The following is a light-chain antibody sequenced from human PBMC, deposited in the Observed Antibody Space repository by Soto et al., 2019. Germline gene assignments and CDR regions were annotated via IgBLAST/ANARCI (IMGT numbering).Light chain of an antibody. CDR2: DVR. CDR3: SSYTTSSTYV. V-gene: IGLV2-14*01. J-gene: IGLJ1*01. Sequence: QSALTQPDSVSGSPGQSITISCTGTSSDVGGYNYVSWYQQHPGKAPKLMIYDVRNRPSGVSNRFSGSKSVNTASLTISGLQDEDEADYYCSSYTTSSTYVFGSGTKLTV. CDR1: SSDVGGYNY.